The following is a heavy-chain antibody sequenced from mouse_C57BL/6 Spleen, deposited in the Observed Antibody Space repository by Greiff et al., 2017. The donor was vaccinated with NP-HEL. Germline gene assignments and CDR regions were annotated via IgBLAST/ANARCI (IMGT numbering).Heavy chain of an antibody. D-gene: IGHD1-1*01. CDR3: TRSSSYAMDY. Sequence: SGAELVRPGASVTLSCKASGYTFTDYEMHWVKQTPVHGLEWIGAIDPETGGPAYNQKFKGKAILTADKSSSTAYMELRSLTSEDSAVYYCTRSSSYAMDYWGQGTSVTVSS. V-gene: IGHV1-15*01. CDR2: IDPETGGP. J-gene: IGHJ4*01. CDR1: GYTFTDYE.